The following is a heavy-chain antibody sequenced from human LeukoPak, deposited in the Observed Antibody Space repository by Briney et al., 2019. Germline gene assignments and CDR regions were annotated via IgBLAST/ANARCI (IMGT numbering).Heavy chain of an antibody. J-gene: IGHJ6*02. CDR2: ISGSGGST. CDR1: GFTFSSYA. V-gene: IGHV3-23*01. Sequence: GGSLRLSCAASGFTFSSYAMSWVRQAPGKGLEWVSAISGSGGSTYYADSVKGRFTISRDNSKNTLYLQMNSLRAEDTAVYYCARRPIKYYYYGMDVWGQGTTVTVSS. CDR3: ARRPIKYYYYGMDV.